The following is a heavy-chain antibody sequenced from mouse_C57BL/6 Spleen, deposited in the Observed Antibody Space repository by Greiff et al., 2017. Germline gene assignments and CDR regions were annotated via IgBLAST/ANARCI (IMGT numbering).Heavy chain of an antibody. V-gene: IGHV1-53*01. D-gene: IGHD3-2*02. CDR1: GYTFTSYW. Sequence: QVQLQQPGAELVKPGASVKLSCKASGYTFTSYWLHWVKQRPGQGLEWIGYINPGSGGTNYNEKFKGKATLTADKSSSTAYMELSRLTSEDSAVYYCAREGSGLVGAIDYWGQGTLVTVSS. CDR2: INPGSGGT. CDR3: AREGSGLVGAIDY. J-gene: IGHJ4*01.